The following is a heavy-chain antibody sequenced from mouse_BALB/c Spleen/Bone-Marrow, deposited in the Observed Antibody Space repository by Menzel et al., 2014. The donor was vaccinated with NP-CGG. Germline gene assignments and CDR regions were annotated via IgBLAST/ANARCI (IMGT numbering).Heavy chain of an antibody. V-gene: IGHV1-69*02. CDR3: TRGDYYGSSSFAY. CDR2: IYPSDSYT. Sequence: VQLQQSGAELVRPGASVKPSCKASGYTFTSYWINWVKQRPGQGLEWIGNIYPSDSYTNYNQKFKDKATLTVDNSSSTAYMQLSSPTSEDSAVYYCTRGDYYGSSSFAYWGQGTLVTVSA. CDR1: GYTFTSYW. D-gene: IGHD1-1*01. J-gene: IGHJ3*01.